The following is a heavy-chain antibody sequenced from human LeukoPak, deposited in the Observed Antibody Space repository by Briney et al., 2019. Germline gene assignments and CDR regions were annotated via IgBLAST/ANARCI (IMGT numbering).Heavy chain of an antibody. D-gene: IGHD3-22*01. V-gene: IGHV4-39*07. CDR1: GGSISTSSYS. Sequence: PSETLSLTCTVSGGSISTSSYSWGWIRQPPGKGLEWIGSNSGSTYYNPSLKSRVTISVDTSKNQFSLKLSSVTAADTAVYYCARDRYYYDSSGTRWFDPWGQGTLVTVSS. J-gene: IGHJ5*02. CDR3: ARDRYYYDSSGTRWFDP. CDR2: NSGST.